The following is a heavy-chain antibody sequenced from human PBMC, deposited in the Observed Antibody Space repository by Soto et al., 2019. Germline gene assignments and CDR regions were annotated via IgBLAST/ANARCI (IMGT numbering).Heavy chain of an antibody. CDR1: GGSISSSY. CDR2: MYYSGIT. Sequence: SETLSLTCTVSGGSISSSYWSWLRQPPGKGLEWIGYMYYSGITKNNPSLKSRLTMSIDTSKNQFSLKLSSVTAADTAVYYCARRYGWAFDIWGQGTMVTVSS. J-gene: IGHJ3*02. CDR3: ARRYGWAFDI. V-gene: IGHV4-59*08. D-gene: IGHD3-16*01.